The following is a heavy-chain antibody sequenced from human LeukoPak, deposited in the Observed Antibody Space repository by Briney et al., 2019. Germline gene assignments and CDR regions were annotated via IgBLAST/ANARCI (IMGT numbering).Heavy chain of an antibody. Sequence: ASAKVSCKASGYTCTSYHSNWVRQATGQGLEWMGWMNPNSGNTGYPQKYQGRVTMTRNTSISTAYMELSSLRSEDTAVYDCARDLGIVVATNAFDICGQGTMVTGSS. CDR1: GYTCTSYH. CDR2: MNPNSGNT. CDR3: ARDLGIVVATNAFDI. D-gene: IGHD1-26*01. J-gene: IGHJ3*02. V-gene: IGHV1-8*01.